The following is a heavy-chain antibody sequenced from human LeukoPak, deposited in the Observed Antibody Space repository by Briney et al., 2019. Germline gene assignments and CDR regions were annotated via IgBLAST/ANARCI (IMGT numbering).Heavy chain of an antibody. V-gene: IGHV3-66*01. D-gene: IGHD3-9*01. CDR3: ARDEGYDILTGYSHDAFDI. J-gene: IGHJ3*02. CDR1: GFTVSSNY. CDR2: IYSGGST. Sequence: GGSLRLSCAVSGFTVSSNYMSWGRQAPGKGQEWVSVIYSGGSTYYADPVKGRFTISRDNSKNTLYLQMNTLRAEDTAVYYCARDEGYDILTGYSHDAFDIWGQGTMVTVSS.